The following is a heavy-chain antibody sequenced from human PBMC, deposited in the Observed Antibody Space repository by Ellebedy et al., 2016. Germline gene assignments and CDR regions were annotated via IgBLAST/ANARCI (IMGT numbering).Heavy chain of an antibody. Sequence: GESLKISXKGSGYSFTSYWIGWVRQMPGKGLEWMGIIYPGDSDTRYSASFQGQVTISADKSISTAYLQWRSLKASDTAMYYCARRGDIVALDVWGQGMMVTVSS. D-gene: IGHD5-12*01. CDR1: GYSFTSYW. J-gene: IGHJ6*02. V-gene: IGHV5-51*01. CDR3: ARRGDIVALDV. CDR2: IYPGDSDT.